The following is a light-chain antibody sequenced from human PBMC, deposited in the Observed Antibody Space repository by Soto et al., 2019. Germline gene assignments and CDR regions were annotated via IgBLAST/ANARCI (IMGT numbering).Light chain of an antibody. CDR2: GAF. J-gene: IGKJ5*01. CDR1: PSVTNF. CDR3: QQRNIWPPVT. V-gene: IGKV3-11*01. Sequence: NVLTESQSTLSFSTRERAPLSCRASPSVTNFLAWYQQKPGQAPRLLIYGAFNRATGILARFSGSGSGTDFTLTISSLEPEDSAIYYCQQRNIWPPVTFGQGPRLEIK.